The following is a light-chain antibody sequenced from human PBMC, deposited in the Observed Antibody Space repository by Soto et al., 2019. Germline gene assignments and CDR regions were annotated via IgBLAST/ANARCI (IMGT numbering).Light chain of an antibody. Sequence: ERLMTEAPATLSVSQGERATLSCRASQSVSSNLAGYQQKPGQAPRLLIYGASTRATGIPARFSGSGSGTEFTLTISSPQPDDVAIYYCQQYNDYSWTFGQGTKVDIK. CDR2: GAS. CDR1: QSVSSN. J-gene: IGKJ1*01. V-gene: IGKV3-15*01. CDR3: QQYNDYSWT.